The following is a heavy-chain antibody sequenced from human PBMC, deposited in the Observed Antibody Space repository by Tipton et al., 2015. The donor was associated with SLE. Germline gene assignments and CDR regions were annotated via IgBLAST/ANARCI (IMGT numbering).Heavy chain of an antibody. CDR1: GGSISSHY. CDR3: ARPRDYGGNPADY. CDR2: ISGSGGST. V-gene: IGHV3-23*01. Sequence: LSLTCTVSGGSISSHYWSWIRQPPGKGLEWVSAISGSGGSTYYADSVKGRFTISRDNSKNTLYLQMNSLRAEDTAVYYCARPRDYGGNPADYWGQGTLVTVSS. J-gene: IGHJ4*02. D-gene: IGHD4-23*01.